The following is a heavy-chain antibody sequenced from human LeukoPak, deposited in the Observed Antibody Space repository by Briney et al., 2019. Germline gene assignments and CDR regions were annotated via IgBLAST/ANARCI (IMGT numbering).Heavy chain of an antibody. Sequence: GGSLRLSCAASGFTFSNHAMKWVRQAPGKGLEWVAVISSDGSIDYYADSVRGRFTVSRDNSKNTLYLQLNSLRVEDTAVYYCTREGLGTTFSAWFDPWGQGTLVIVSS. CDR2: ISSDGSID. CDR1: GFTFSNHA. V-gene: IGHV3-30*03. J-gene: IGHJ5*02. D-gene: IGHD1-7*01. CDR3: TREGLGTTFSAWFDP.